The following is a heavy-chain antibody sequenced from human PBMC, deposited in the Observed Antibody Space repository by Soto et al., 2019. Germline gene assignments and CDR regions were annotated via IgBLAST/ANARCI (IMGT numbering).Heavy chain of an antibody. CDR1: EYTFTSYA. CDR2: INAGNGNT. D-gene: IGHD3-22*01. J-gene: IGHJ4*02. CDR3: AREVVINDPFDY. V-gene: IGHV1-3*01. Sequence: QVQLVQSGAEVKKPGASVKVSCKASEYTFTSYAMHWVRQAPGQRLEWMGWINAGNGNTKYSQKFQGRVTITRDTSASTAYMELSSLRSEDTAVYYCAREVVINDPFDYWGQGTLVTVSS.